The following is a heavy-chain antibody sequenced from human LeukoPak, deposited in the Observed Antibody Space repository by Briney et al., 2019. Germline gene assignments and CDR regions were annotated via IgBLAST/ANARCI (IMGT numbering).Heavy chain of an antibody. CDR2: INHSGST. D-gene: IGHD3-10*01. CDR3: ARSYGSGSYEYYFDY. J-gene: IGHJ4*02. Sequence: SETLSLTCAVYGGSFSGYYWSWIRQPPGKGLEWIGEINHSGSTNYNPSLESRVTISVDTSKNQFSLKLSSVTAADTAVYYCARSYGSGSYEYYFDYWGQGTLVTVSS. CDR1: GGSFSGYY. V-gene: IGHV4-34*01.